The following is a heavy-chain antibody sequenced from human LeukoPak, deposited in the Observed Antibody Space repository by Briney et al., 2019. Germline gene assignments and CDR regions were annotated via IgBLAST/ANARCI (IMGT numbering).Heavy chain of an antibody. CDR3: AELGITMIGGV. Sequence: GGSLRLSCAASGFTFSTYNMNWVRQAPGKGLEWVSYISSSSSTIFYADSVKGRFTISRDNAKNSLYLQMNSLRAEDTAVYYCAELGITMIGGVWGKGTTVTISS. D-gene: IGHD3-10*02. J-gene: IGHJ6*04. CDR1: GFTFSTYN. CDR2: ISSSSSTI. V-gene: IGHV3-48*04.